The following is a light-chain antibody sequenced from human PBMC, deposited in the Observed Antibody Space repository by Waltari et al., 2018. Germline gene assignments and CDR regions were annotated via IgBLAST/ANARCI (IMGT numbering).Light chain of an antibody. V-gene: IGLV2-14*03. CDR1: SSDVGGNTH. Sequence: QSALTQPASVSGSPGPSIILSCTGTSSDVGGNTHVSWFLHHPCKAPKLMIHDVNERPSGVSSRFSGSKSGNTASLTISGLQAEDDAIYYCNSYTSGRTWVFGGGTRLTVL. CDR3: NSYTSGRTWV. J-gene: IGLJ3*02. CDR2: DVN.